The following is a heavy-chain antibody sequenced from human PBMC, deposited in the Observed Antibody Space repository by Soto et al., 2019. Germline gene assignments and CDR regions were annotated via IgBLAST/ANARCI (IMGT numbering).Heavy chain of an antibody. V-gene: IGHV4-59*01. CDR2: IYYTGSP. D-gene: IGHD6-13*01. CDR3: AKYRRTEAEGFTLDY. J-gene: IGHJ4*02. CDR1: GDSINNYY. Sequence: SETLSLTCTVSGDSINNYYWRWMRQPPGKRLEWIGYIYYTGSPTYNPSLESRVTMSVDTSKNQFSLKLNSVNAADTAVYYCAKYRRTEAEGFTLDYWGRGTLVTVSS.